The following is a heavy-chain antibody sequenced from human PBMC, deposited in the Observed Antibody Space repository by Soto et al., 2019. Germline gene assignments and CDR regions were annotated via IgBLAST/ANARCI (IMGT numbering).Heavy chain of an antibody. CDR3: ARDIHSQQPNHRWGGGYMDV. CDR1: GGSISNGGYY. J-gene: IGHJ6*03. D-gene: IGHD6-13*01. Sequence: QLQLEESGPGLVKPSQTLSITCAVSGGSISNGGYYWSWIRQHPGKGLEWIGSIYFSGSTYYNPSLEGRVTISVATPKNQFSVKLGPVTAADTAVYYCARDIHSQQPNHRWGGGYMDVWGKGTTVTVSS. CDR2: IYFSGST. V-gene: IGHV4-31*11.